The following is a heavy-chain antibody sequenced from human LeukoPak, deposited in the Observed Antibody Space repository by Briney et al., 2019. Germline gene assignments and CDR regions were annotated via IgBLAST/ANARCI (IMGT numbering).Heavy chain of an antibody. J-gene: IGHJ4*02. CDR1: GGSVSSGSYY. Sequence: SETLSLTCTVSGGSVSSGSYYWSWIRQPLGKGLGWIGYIYYSGSTYYNPSLKSRVTISVDTSKNQFSLKLSSGTAADTAVYYCARVGDGYNEGVIDYWGQGTLVTVSS. D-gene: IGHD5-24*01. V-gene: IGHV4-30-4*08. CDR2: IYYSGST. CDR3: ARVGDGYNEGVIDY.